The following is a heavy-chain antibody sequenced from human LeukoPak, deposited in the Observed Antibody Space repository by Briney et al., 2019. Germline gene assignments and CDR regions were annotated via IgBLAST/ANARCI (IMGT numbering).Heavy chain of an antibody. V-gene: IGHV4-30-4*01. CDR2: ISYSGTT. Sequence: PSETLSLTCTVSGGSITNNNYYWSWIRQPPGKGLEWSGYISYSGTTFYNPSLKSRVNISLDTSKNQFSLKLSSVTAADTAVYYCARPNSGSYHEFDYWGQGTLVTVSS. D-gene: IGHD1-26*01. J-gene: IGHJ4*02. CDR3: ARPNSGSYHEFDY. CDR1: GGSITNNNYY.